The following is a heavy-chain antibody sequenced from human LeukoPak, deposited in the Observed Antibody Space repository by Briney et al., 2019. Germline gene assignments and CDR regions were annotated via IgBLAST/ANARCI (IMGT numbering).Heavy chain of an antibody. V-gene: IGHV3-74*01. CDR2: INSDGSIT. CDR3: GGQTTIYDPMDY. D-gene: IGHD3-16*01. Sequence: GGSLRLSCAASGFTFSSYWMHWVRQAPGKGLVWVSRINSDGSITSYADSVKGRFTISRDNAKNPLYLQMNSLRAEDTAVYYCGGQTTIYDPMDYWGQGTLVNVSS. J-gene: IGHJ4*02. CDR1: GFTFSSYW.